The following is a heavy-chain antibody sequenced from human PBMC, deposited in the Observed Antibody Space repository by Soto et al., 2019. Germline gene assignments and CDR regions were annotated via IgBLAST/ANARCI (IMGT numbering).Heavy chain of an antibody. CDR2: IIPIFGTA. CDR3: ARGDIAEAATKNKWFDP. J-gene: IGHJ5*02. V-gene: IGHV1-69*13. Sequence: SVKVSCKASGGTFSSYAISWVRQAPGQGLEWMGGIIPIFGTANYAQKFQGRVTITADESTSTAYMELSSLRSEDTAVYYCARGDIAEAATKNKWFDPWGQGTLVTVTS. CDR1: GGTFSSYA. D-gene: IGHD6-13*01.